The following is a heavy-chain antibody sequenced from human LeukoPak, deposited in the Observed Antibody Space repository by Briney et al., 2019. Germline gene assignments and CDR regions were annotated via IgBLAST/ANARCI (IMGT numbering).Heavy chain of an antibody. D-gene: IGHD3-22*01. Sequence: ASETLSLTCAVSGGSISSGGYSWSWIRQPPGKGLEWIGSIYYSGSTYYNPSLKSRVTISVDTPKNQFSLKLSSVTAADTAVYYCASSASGYYFRVGFDPWGQGTLVTVSS. J-gene: IGHJ5*02. CDR1: GGSISSGGYS. CDR3: ASSASGYYFRVGFDP. V-gene: IGHV4-39*01. CDR2: IYYSGST.